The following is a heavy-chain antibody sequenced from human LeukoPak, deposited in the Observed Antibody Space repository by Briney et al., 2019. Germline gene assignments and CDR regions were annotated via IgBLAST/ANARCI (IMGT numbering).Heavy chain of an antibody. CDR1: IGSISSSKW. J-gene: IGHJ4*02. CDR2: IYLYGTT. Sequence: PSETLSLTCSVSIGSISSSKWWSWVRQSPVKGLEWIGEIYLYGTTNYNPSFTSRVTMSVDRSRNQFSLKLTSVTAADTAVYYCARGRDSRGYQFMGFDSRGQGTLVTVSS. CDR3: ARGRDSRGYQFMGFDS. V-gene: IGHV4-4*02. D-gene: IGHD3-22*01.